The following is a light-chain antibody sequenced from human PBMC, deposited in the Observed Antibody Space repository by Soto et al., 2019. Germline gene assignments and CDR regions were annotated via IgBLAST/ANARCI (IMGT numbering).Light chain of an antibody. Sequence: DLQMTQSPSSLSASVGDRVTITCQASQDISNYLSWYQQEPGKAPKLLIYDASNLHTGVPSRFSGSGSGTDVTFTISTLLPEDIATYYCQQYHNLPVTFGGGTKVEIK. CDR2: DAS. V-gene: IGKV1-33*01. J-gene: IGKJ4*01. CDR1: QDISNY. CDR3: QQYHNLPVT.